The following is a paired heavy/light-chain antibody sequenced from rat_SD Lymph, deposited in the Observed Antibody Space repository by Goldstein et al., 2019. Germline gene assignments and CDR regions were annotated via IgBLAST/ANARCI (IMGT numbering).Light chain of an antibody. CDR2: ETS. CDR1: SSVSY. V-gene: IGKV4S5*01. J-gene: IGKJ2-1*01. CDR3: QQGSSYPPT. Sequence: EIVLTQSPTTMAASPGEKVTLTCRASSSVSYMHWYQQRSGASPKLWIYETSKLASGVPNRFSGSGSGTSYSLTINSMETEDAATYYCQQGSSYPPTFGAGTKLELK.
Heavy chain of an antibody. D-gene: IGHD4-3*01. V-gene: IGHV5-62*01. CDR2: ISSSSGT. CDR1: GFTFSSYG. J-gene: IGHJ2*01. CDR3: ARRGWGYYFDY. Sequence: VQLVESGGGLVQPGKSLKLSCSASGFTFSSYGMHWIRQAPGKGLDWVAYISSSSGTVYADAVKGRFTISRDNAKNTLYLQLNSLKSEDTAIYYCARRGWGYYFDYWGQGVMVTVSS.